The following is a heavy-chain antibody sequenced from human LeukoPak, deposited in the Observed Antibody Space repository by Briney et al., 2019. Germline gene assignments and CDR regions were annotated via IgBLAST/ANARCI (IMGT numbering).Heavy chain of an antibody. Sequence: ASVKVSCKVSRYTLTELSMQWVRQAAGKGLEWMGGFDPEDGETIYAQKFQGRVTMTEDTSTDTAYMALSSLRSEDTAVYYCATDLSAARPNYFDYWGQGTLVTVSS. CDR3: ATDLSAARPNYFDY. J-gene: IGHJ4*02. CDR2: FDPEDGET. V-gene: IGHV1-24*01. D-gene: IGHD6-6*01. CDR1: RYTLTELS.